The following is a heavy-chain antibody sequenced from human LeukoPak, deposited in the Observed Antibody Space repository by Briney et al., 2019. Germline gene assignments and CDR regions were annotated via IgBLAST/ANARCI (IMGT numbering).Heavy chain of an antibody. CDR2: INHSGST. D-gene: IGHD3-10*01. J-gene: IGHJ4*02. CDR1: GGSISSGGYS. Sequence: SETLSLTCAVSGGSISSGGYSWSWIRQPPGKGLEWIGYINHSGSTNYNPSLKSRVTISVDTSKNQFSLKLSSVTAADTAVYYCTRKGYYYGSGSYFYWGQGTLVTVSS. CDR3: TRKGYYYGSGSYFY. V-gene: IGHV4-30-2*01.